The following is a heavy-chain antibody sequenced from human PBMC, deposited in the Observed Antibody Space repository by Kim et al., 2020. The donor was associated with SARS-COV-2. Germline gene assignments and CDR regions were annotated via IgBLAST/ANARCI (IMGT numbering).Heavy chain of an antibody. V-gene: IGHV1-69*13. CDR3: ASSSAGKLENYYYYGMDV. Sequence: SVKVSCKASGGTFSSYAISWVRQAPGQGLEWMGGIIPIFGTANYAQKFQGRVTITADESTSTAYMELSSLRSEDTAVYYWASSSAGKLENYYYYGMDVWGQGTTVTVSS. J-gene: IGHJ6*02. D-gene: IGHD1-1*01. CDR1: GGTFSSYA. CDR2: IIPIFGTA.